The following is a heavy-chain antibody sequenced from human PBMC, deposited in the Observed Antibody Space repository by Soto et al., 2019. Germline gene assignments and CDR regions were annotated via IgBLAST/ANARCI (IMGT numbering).Heavy chain of an antibody. J-gene: IGHJ3*02. Sequence: PLQPKKIPSNVSGYNINRHCIRRVRQIPGKGLEWMGVIYPGDSDTRYSPSLQGQVTISADKSSSAAYLQWSSLQASDTAPYYCARSLVNGTYEAFDIWGQGTMVTV. V-gene: IGHV5-51*01. CDR3: ARSLVNGTYEAFDI. CDR2: IYPGDSDT. CDR1: GYNINRHC. D-gene: IGHD6-13*01.